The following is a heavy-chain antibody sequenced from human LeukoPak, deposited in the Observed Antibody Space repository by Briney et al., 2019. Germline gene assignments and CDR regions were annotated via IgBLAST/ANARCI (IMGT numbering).Heavy chain of an antibody. CDR1: GVSISSYY. CDR3: VRDRERAFDI. Sequence: SETLSLTCTVSGVSISSYYWSWIRQPPGKGLEWIGYIYYSGSTNYNPSLKSRVTISVDTSKNQFSLKLSSVTAADTAVYYCVRDRERAFDIWGQGTLVPDSS. J-gene: IGHJ3*02. V-gene: IGHV4-59*01. D-gene: IGHD5-24*01. CDR2: IYYSGST.